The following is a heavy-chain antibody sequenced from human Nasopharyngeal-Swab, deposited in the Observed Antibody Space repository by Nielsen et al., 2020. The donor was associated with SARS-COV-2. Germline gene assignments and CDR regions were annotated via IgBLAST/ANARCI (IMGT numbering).Heavy chain of an antibody. CDR1: GFTFSRYW. D-gene: IGHD3-16*01. CDR3: GRDLGGRFST. V-gene: IGHV3-74*01. Sequence: GESLKISCAASGFTFSRYWMHWVRLPPGKGLEWVSQIDVDGRRTTYADSVKGRFTIPRDNAKNTLFLQMNSLRAEDTAVYYCGRDLGGRFSTWGQGTLVTVSS. J-gene: IGHJ5*02. CDR2: IDVDGRRT.